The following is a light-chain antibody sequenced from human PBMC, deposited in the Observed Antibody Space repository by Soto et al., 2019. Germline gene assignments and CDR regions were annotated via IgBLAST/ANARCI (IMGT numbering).Light chain of an antibody. CDR1: QSVSNN. V-gene: IGKV3-15*01. CDR3: QQYNNWPRT. Sequence: EIVMTQSPATLSVSPGERATLSCRASQSVSNNLVWYQQKPGQAPRLLIYGASCRATGIPARFSGSGSGTEFTLTISSLQSEDSAVYYCQQYNNWPRTFGQGTKVDIK. J-gene: IGKJ1*01. CDR2: GAS.